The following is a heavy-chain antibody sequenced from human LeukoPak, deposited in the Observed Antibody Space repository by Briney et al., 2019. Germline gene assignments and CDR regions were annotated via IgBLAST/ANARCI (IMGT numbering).Heavy chain of an antibody. D-gene: IGHD3-10*01. Sequence: SETLSLTCTVSGGSFSSGLYYWTWIRQPAGKGLEWIGRIYISGSTYYNPSLKSRVTISIDTSKNQFSLKLTSVTAADTAVYFCARQLYVSGSYYAPMDVWGKGTTVMISS. CDR3: ARQLYVSGSYYAPMDV. CDR1: GGSFSSGLYY. V-gene: IGHV4-39*01. J-gene: IGHJ6*03. CDR2: IYISGST.